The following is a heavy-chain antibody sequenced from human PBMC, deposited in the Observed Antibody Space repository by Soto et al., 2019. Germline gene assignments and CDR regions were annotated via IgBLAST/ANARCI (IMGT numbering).Heavy chain of an antibody. V-gene: IGHV3-20*04. CDR1: GFTFDDYG. D-gene: IGHD3-3*01. CDR2: INWNGGST. CDR3: ARDSNPITIFGVVISSPDYYYGMDV. J-gene: IGHJ6*02. Sequence: PGGSLRLSCAASGFTFDDYGMSWVRQAPGKGLEWVSGINWNGGSTGYADSVKGRFTISRDNAKNSLYLQMNSLRAEDTALYYCARDSNPITIFGVVISSPDYYYGMDVWGQGTTVTVSS.